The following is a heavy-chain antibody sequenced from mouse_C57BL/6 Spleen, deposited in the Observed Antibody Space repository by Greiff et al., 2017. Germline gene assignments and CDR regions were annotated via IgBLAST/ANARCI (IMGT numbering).Heavy chain of an antibody. V-gene: IGHV2-5*01. Sequence: VKLMESGPGLVQPSQSLSITCTVSGFSLTSYGVHWVRQSPGKGLEWLGVIWRGGSTDYNAAFMSRLSITKDNSKSQVFFNMNSLQADDTAIYYWAKKAFAGTGRYFDVWGTGTTVTVSS. CDR3: AKKAFAGTGRYFDV. CDR2: IWRGGST. CDR1: GFSLTSYG. J-gene: IGHJ1*03. D-gene: IGHD4-1*01.